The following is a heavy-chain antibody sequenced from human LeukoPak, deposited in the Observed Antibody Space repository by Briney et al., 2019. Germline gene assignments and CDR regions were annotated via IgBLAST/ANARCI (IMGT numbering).Heavy chain of an antibody. CDR3: AKAYNIVVVPAAPAGPDY. CDR2: ISGSGGST. J-gene: IGHJ4*02. Sequence: GGSLRLSCAASGFTFSSYALSWVRQAPGKGLEWVSAISGSGGSTYYADSVKGRFTISRDNSKNTLYLQMNSLRAEDTAVYYCAKAYNIVVVPAAPAGPDYWGQGTLVTVSS. V-gene: IGHV3-23*01. CDR1: GFTFSSYA. D-gene: IGHD2-2*01.